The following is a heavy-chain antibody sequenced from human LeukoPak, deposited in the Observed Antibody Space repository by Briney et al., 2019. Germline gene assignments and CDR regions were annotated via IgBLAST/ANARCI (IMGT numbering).Heavy chain of an antibody. CDR2: INPNSGGT. Sequence: ASVKVSCKASGYTFTSYDINWVRQAPGQGLEWMGWINPNSGGTNYAQKFQGRVTMTRDTSISTAYVELSRLRSDDTAVYYCARVGSGINRLFDYWDQGTLVTVSS. V-gene: IGHV1-2*02. CDR1: GYTFTSYD. CDR3: ARVGSGINRLFDY. J-gene: IGHJ4*02. D-gene: IGHD2-15*01.